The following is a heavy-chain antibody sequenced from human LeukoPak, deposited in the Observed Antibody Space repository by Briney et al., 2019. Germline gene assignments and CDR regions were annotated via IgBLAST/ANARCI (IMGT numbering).Heavy chain of an antibody. CDR2: INHSAST. V-gene: IGHV4-34*01. CDR3: ARGRKYDYVWGSYRPKYFDY. D-gene: IGHD3-16*02. Sequence: SDTQALTCTVSGGSIRGYYGSGIRHPPGKGMEWTGEINHSASTNYNPPLTSRVTISVDTSKNQFSLKLSSVTAADTAVYYCARGRKYDYVWGSYRPKYFDYWGQGTLVTVSS. CDR1: GGSIRGYY. J-gene: IGHJ4*02.